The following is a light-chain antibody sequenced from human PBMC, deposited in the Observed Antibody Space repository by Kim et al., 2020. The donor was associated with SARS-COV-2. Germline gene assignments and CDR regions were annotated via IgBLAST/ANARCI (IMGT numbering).Light chain of an antibody. CDR2: KTS. J-gene: IGKJ2*03. V-gene: IGKV1-5*03. Sequence: SASIGDRVTISCRANKSISSWLAWYQQKPGKAPKLLIYKTSYLESGVLSGFSGSGSGTEFTLTIASLQPDDFATYYCQQYDKDPYSFGQGTKLEIK. CDR1: KSISSW. CDR3: QQYDKDPYS.